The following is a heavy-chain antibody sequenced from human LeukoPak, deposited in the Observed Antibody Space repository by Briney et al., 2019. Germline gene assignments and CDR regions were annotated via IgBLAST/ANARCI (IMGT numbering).Heavy chain of an antibody. J-gene: IGHJ4*02. Sequence: SGGSLRLSCSASGFTFTAYTMNWVRQAPGKGPEWVSYIDYGGSVTHYADSVKGRFTISRDNAENSLYLQMNSLIVEDTAVYYCTRDLEYWSQGVQVTVSS. CDR2: IDYGGSVT. V-gene: IGHV3-48*01. CDR1: GFTFTAYT. CDR3: TRDLEY.